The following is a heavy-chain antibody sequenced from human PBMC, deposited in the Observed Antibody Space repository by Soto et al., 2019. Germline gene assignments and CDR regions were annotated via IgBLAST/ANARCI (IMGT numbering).Heavy chain of an antibody. CDR1: GYTFTSYG. CDR2: ISAYTGNT. J-gene: IGHJ5*02. V-gene: IGHV1-18*01. CDR3: ARDVGVQARFDP. Sequence: QVQLVQSGAEVKKPGASVKVSCKASGYTFTSYGISWVRQAPGQGLEWMGWISAYTGNTYYAQKVQGRVTMTTDTSTSKAYMEVRSLRSDDTAVYYLARDVGVQARFDPWRQGTLVTVSS. D-gene: IGHD2-8*01.